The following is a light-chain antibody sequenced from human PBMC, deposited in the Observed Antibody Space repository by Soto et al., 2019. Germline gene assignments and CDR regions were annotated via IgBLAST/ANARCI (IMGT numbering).Light chain of an antibody. Sequence: EMVLTQSPGTLSLSPGERATLHCRASQIGNTNYLAWYQQRPGQPPRLLIYGASTRATGIPDRFSGSGSGTDFTLTISRLEPEDFAVYYCQQYGNSPPIYTFGQGTKLEIK. CDR1: QIGNTNY. J-gene: IGKJ2*01. V-gene: IGKV3-20*01. CDR3: QQYGNSPPIYT. CDR2: GAS.